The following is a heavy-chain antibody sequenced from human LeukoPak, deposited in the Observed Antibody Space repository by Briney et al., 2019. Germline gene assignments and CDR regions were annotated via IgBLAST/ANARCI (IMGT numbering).Heavy chain of an antibody. CDR3: ARGRTKSRYYYYYGMDV. V-gene: IGHV4-34*01. CDR2: INHSGST. J-gene: IGHJ6*02. D-gene: IGHD1-14*01. CDR1: GGSFSGYY. Sequence: PSETLSLTCAVYGGSFSGYYWSWIRQPPGKGLEWIGEINHSGSTNYNPSLKSRVTMSVDTSKNQFSLKLSSVTAADTAVYYCARGRTKSRYYYYYGMDVWGQGTTVTVSS.